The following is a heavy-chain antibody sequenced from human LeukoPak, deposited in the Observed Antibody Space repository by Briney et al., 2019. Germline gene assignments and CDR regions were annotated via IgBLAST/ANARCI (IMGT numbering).Heavy chain of an antibody. Sequence: ASVWVSCKTSGYTFTAYSIHWVRQAPGQGPEWMGWINPNTGGAIYAQKFQDRVAMTSDTPINTASMELRRLTSDDTAVYYCARGFGISDYRTFCFDYWGQGSLVTVSS. V-gene: IGHV1-2*02. CDR1: GYTFTAYS. CDR3: ARGFGISDYRTFCFDY. CDR2: INPNTGGA. J-gene: IGHJ4*02. D-gene: IGHD3-22*01.